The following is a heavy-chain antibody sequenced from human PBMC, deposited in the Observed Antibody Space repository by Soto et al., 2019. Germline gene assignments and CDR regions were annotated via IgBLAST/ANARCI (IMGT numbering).Heavy chain of an antibody. D-gene: IGHD2-15*01. V-gene: IGHV1-46*01. CDR1: GYTFSSYY. Sequence: AVKVSCKASGYTFSSYYMHWVRQAPGQGLEWMGIINPSGGSTDYAQKFQGRVTMTRDTSTSTVYMELSSLRSEDTAVYYCARVWDTRAPGYFDYWGQGPLVTVFS. CDR2: INPSGGST. J-gene: IGHJ4*02. CDR3: ARVWDTRAPGYFDY.